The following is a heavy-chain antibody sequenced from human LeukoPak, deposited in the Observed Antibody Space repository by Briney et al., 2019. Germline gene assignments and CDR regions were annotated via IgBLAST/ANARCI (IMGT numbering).Heavy chain of an antibody. D-gene: IGHD2-8*01. Sequence: SETLSLTCTVSGGSISSYYWSWIRQPAGKGLEWIGRIYTSGSTNYNPSLKSRVTISVDTSKNQFSLKLASVTAADTAVYYCARDLDHGRAFNIWGQGTKVTVSS. V-gene: IGHV4-4*07. CDR1: GGSISSYY. CDR3: ARDLDHGRAFNI. CDR2: IYTSGST. J-gene: IGHJ3*02.